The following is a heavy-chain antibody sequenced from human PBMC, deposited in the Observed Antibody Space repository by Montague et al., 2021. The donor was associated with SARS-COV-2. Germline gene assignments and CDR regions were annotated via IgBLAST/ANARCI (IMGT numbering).Heavy chain of an antibody. D-gene: IGHD2-2*01. CDR2: IYSGGST. CDR3: ARDDRRTSKWSYGLDV. Sequence: SLRLSCAASGLTVSTNYLTWVRQAPGRGLEWVSVIYSGGSTYYADSVKGRFTVSRDNSKNTVYLQMNSLRVEDTAIYYCARDDRRTSKWSYGLDVWGQGTTVTVSS. J-gene: IGHJ6*02. V-gene: IGHV3-53*01. CDR1: GLTVSTNY.